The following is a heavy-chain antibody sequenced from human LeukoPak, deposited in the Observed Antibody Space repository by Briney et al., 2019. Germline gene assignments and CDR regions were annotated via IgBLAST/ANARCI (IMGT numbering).Heavy chain of an antibody. Sequence: GGSLRLSCAASGFTFSTYGMSWVRQAPGKGLEWVANIKQDGSEKYYVDSVKGRFTISRDNAKNSLYLQMNSLRAEDTAVYYCVGHSDYWGQGTLVTVSS. D-gene: IGHD3-16*01. J-gene: IGHJ4*02. CDR2: IKQDGSEK. V-gene: IGHV3-7*01. CDR3: VGHSDY. CDR1: GFTFSTYG.